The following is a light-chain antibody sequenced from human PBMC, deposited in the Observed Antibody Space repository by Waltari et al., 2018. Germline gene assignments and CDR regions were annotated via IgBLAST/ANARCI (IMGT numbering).Light chain of an antibody. J-gene: IGLJ2*01. CDR1: SRDVGGYHY. Sequence: QSALTQPASVSGSPGPSITISCTGTSRDVGGYHYVSWYQQHPGKAPKLMIYDVSNRPSGVANRFSGSKSGNTASLTISGLQAEDEADYYCSSYTSSSTPVFGGGTKLTVL. V-gene: IGLV2-14*03. CDR2: DVS. CDR3: SSYTSSSTPV.